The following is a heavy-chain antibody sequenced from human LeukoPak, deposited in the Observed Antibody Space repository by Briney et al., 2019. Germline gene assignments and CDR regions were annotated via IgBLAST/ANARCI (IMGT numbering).Heavy chain of an antibody. CDR1: GFTFSSYA. D-gene: IGHD3-10*01. J-gene: IGHJ4*02. V-gene: IGHV3-74*01. CDR3: ARAGVGDYFDY. Sequence: GGSLRLSCAASGFTFSSYAMSWVRQAPGKGLVWVSRINSDGSSTSYADSVKGRFTISRDNAKNTLYLQMNSLRAEDTAVYYCARAGVGDYFDYWGQGTLVTVSS. CDR2: INSDGSST.